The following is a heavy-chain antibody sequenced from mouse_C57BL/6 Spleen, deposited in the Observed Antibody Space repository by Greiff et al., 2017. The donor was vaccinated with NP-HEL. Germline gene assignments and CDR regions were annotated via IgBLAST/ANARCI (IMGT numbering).Heavy chain of an antibody. V-gene: IGHV1-4*01. CDR3: ARGYSNPWYFDV. CDR1: GYTFTSYT. CDR2: INPSSGYT. J-gene: IGHJ1*03. Sequence: VQLQQSGAELARPGASVKMSCKASGYTFTSYTMHWVKQRPGQGLEWIGYINPSSGYTKYNQKFKDKATLTADKSSSTAYMQLSSLTSEDSAVYYCARGYSNPWYFDVWGTGTTVTVSS. D-gene: IGHD2-5*01.